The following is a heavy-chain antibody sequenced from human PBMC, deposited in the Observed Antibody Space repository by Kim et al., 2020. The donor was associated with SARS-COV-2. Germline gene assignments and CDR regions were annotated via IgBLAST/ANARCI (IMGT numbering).Heavy chain of an antibody. J-gene: IGHJ4*02. CDR2: IAPSGTT. Sequence: GGSLRLSCAASGFTFNSHYMSWFRQAPEKGLEWISYIAPSGTTFYADSVKGRFTISGDTSKNTVSLQMNSLRAEDTAVYYCARGHLADWGPGILITVSS. CDR3: ARGHLAD. V-gene: IGHV3-23*01. CDR1: GFTFNSHY.